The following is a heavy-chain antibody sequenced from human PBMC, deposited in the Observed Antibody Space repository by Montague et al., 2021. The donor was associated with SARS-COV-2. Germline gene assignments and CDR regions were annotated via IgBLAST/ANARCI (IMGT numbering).Heavy chain of an antibody. CDR2: IYNSGST. J-gene: IGHJ3*02. V-gene: IGHV4-59*01. D-gene: IGHD6-13*01. CDR3: ARVGRGSSWYEVAFDI. CDR1: GGSISRYS. Sequence: SETLYLTCTVSGGSISRYSWTWIRQPPGKGLEWIGYIYNSGSTNYNPSRRSGATISVDTSKNQFSLKLSSVAAADTAVYYCARVGRGSSWYEVAFDIWGQGTMVTVSS.